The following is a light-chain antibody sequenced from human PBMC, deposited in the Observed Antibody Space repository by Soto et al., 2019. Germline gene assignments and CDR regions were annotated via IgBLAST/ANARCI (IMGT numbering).Light chain of an antibody. CDR1: QSIDNY. CDR2: SAS. CDR3: QQSITAPLT. J-gene: IGKJ4*01. Sequence: DIQMTQSPSSLSASVGDRVTITCRASQSIDNYLNWYQQKSGKAPQLLIYSASHLQSGVPSMFSGGIYRTDFILTISSLQPEDSAIYFCQQSITAPLTFGGGTKVEIK. V-gene: IGKV1-39*01.